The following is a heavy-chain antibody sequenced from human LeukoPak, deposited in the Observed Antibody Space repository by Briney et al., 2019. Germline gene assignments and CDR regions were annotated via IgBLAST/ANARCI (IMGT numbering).Heavy chain of an antibody. CDR2: IRSKANSYAT. V-gene: IGHV3-73*01. J-gene: IGHJ4*02. D-gene: IGHD5-24*01. Sequence: LGGSLRLSCAASGFTFSGSAMHWVRQASEKGLEWVGRIRSKANSYATAYAASVKGRFTISRDDSKNTAYLQMNSLKTEDTAVYYCTTGRDGYIDWGQGTLVTVSS. CDR1: GFTFSGSA. CDR3: TTGRDGYID.